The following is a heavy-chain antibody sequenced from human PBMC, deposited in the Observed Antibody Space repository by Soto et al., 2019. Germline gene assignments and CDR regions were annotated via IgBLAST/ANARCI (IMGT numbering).Heavy chain of an antibody. CDR3: ARSLWFGESPSYYYYGMDV. D-gene: IGHD3-10*01. J-gene: IGHJ6*02. Sequence: QVQLVQSGAEVKKPGSSVKVSCKASGGTFSSYAISWVRQAPGQGLEWMGGIIPIFGTANYAQKFQGRVTLTADESTSTAYMELSSLRSADTAVYYCARSLWFGESPSYYYYGMDVWGQGTTVTVSS. CDR2: IIPIFGTA. CDR1: GGTFSSYA. V-gene: IGHV1-69*01.